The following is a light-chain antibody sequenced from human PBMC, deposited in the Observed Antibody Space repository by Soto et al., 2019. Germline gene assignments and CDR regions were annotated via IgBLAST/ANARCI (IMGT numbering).Light chain of an antibody. CDR1: QSVDNY. J-gene: IGKJ4*01. V-gene: IGKV3-20*01. CDR3: QVYDRSPL. Sequence: EIVFTQSPATLSLSPGERATLSCRASQSVDNYLAWYQQKPGQAPRLLIYGASSRATGIPGRFSGSGSGTDFTLTISRLEPEDFAVYYCQVYDRSPLFGGGTKVDIK. CDR2: GAS.